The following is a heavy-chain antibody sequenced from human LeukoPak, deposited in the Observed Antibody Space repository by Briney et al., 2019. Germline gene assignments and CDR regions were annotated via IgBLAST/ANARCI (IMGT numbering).Heavy chain of an antibody. Sequence: PSETLSLTCAVSGYSLSSGYYWGWIRQPPGKALEWIGSIHHSGSTHYNPSLKSRVTISVDTSKNQFSLKLSSVTATDTAVYYCARRGGAAPTTEAWGQGTLVTVSS. CDR2: IHHSGST. D-gene: IGHD1-26*01. V-gene: IGHV4-38-2*01. J-gene: IGHJ5*02. CDR3: ARRGGAAPTTEA. CDR1: GYSLSSGYY.